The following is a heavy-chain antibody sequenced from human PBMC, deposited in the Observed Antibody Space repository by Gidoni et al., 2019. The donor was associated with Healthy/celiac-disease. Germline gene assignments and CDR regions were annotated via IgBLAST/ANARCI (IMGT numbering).Heavy chain of an antibody. CDR2: ISAYHRNT. CDR1: VYTFTSYG. J-gene: IGHJ1*01. D-gene: IGHD2-2*01. CDR3: AGDREGVPAAMWSGVYFQH. Sequence: QVQLVQSGADVKKPGASVKVSCTASVYTFTSYGISWVREAPGQGLEWMGWISAYHRNTNYAQKLKGRVTMNTDTSTSTAYMELRSLRSDDTAGYECAGDREGVPAAMWSGVYFQHWGQGTLVTVSS. V-gene: IGHV1-18*01.